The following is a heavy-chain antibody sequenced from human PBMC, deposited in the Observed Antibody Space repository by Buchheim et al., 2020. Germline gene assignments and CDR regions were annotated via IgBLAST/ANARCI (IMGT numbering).Heavy chain of an antibody. CDR3: AKDVASNFGFGRIDS. D-gene: IGHD3-3*01. V-gene: IGHV3-23*01. J-gene: IGHJ4*02. Sequence: EVQLLESGGAFVQPGGSLRLSCAASGFIFSSYGMNWVRQAPGKGLEWVSDISSSGGSTHYADSVKGRFTVPRDNSKNTLYLLMNSLRAEDTALYYCAKDVASNFGFGRIDSWGQGTL. CDR2: ISSSGGST. CDR1: GFIFSSYG.